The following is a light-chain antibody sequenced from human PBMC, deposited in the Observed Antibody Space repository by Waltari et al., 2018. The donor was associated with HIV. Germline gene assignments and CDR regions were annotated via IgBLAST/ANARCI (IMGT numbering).Light chain of an antibody. Sequence: DIVMTQSPASLAVSLGERATVNCKSGQSLLYRNKHSLAWYQQRPGQPPKLLISSASTRESGVPDRFRGSVSGTDFTLTISSLQAEDVAVYYCQQYYTTPLTFGGGTKVEIK. V-gene: IGKV4-1*01. CDR3: QQYYTTPLT. CDR2: SAS. J-gene: IGKJ4*01. CDR1: QSLLYRNKHS.